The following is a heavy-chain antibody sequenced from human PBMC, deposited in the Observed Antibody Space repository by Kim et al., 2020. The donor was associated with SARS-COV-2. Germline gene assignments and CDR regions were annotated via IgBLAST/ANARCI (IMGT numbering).Heavy chain of an antibody. Sequence: KNPSLHSGVTVSVDTSKNQFSLKLSSVTAADTAVYYCAREGGAAGTSDYWGQGTLVTVSS. CDR3: AREGGAAGTSDY. J-gene: IGHJ4*02. D-gene: IGHD6-13*01. V-gene: IGHV4-31*02.